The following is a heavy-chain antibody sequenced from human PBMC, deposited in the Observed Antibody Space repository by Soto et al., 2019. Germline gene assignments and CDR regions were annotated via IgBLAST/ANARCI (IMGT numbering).Heavy chain of an antibody. J-gene: IGHJ4*02. D-gene: IGHD3-3*01. Sequence: GGSLRLSCASSGFTFSSYAMSWVRQAPGKGLEWVSAISGSGGSTYYADSVKGRFTISRDNSKNTLYLQMNSLRGEDTAVYYCAKDAYYDFCSRHFDYWGQGTLVTVSS. V-gene: IGHV3-23*01. CDR1: GFTFSSYA. CDR3: AKDAYYDFCSRHFDY. CDR2: ISGSGGST.